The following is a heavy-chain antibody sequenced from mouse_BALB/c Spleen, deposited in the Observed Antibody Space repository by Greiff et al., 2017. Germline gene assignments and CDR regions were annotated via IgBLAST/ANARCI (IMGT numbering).Heavy chain of an antibody. D-gene: IGHD1-1*01. Sequence: VQLQQSGAELVRPGTSVKVSCKASGYAFTNYLIEWVKQRPGQGLEWIGVINPGSGGTNYNEKFKGKATLTADKSSSTAYMQLSSLTSDDSAVYFCASYGYYFDYWGQGTTLTVSS. CDR1: GYAFTNYL. V-gene: IGHV1-54*01. J-gene: IGHJ2*01. CDR2: INPGSGGT. CDR3: ASYGYYFDY.